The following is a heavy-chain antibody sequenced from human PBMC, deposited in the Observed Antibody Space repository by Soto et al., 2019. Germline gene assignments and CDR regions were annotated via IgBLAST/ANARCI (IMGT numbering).Heavy chain of an antibody. CDR3: ARDREAGYNFYYGMDV. CDR2: IYTSASI. D-gene: IGHD6-19*01. CDR1: GADINTYS. J-gene: IGHJ6*02. V-gene: IGHV4-4*07. Sequence: KTSETLSLTCSVSGADINTYSWTWIRQPAGKGLEWIGRIYTSASINYNPSPRGRVTLSVDTSTNQVSLKLASVTAADTAVYYCARDREAGYNFYYGMDVWGQGTTVTV.